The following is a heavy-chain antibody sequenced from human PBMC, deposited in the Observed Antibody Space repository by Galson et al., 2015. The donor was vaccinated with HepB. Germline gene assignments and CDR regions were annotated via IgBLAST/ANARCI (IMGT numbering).Heavy chain of an antibody. CDR3: AKKPGDWYFDL. J-gene: IGHJ2*01. CDR1: GGSISSGGYY. CDR2: IYYSGST. V-gene: IGHV4-31*03. Sequence: TLSLTCTVSGGSISSGGYYWSWIRQHPGKGLEWIGYIYYSGSTYYNPSLKSRVSISVDTSKNQFSLKLSSVTAADTAVYYCAKKPGDWYFDLWGRGTLVTVSS. D-gene: IGHD7-27*01.